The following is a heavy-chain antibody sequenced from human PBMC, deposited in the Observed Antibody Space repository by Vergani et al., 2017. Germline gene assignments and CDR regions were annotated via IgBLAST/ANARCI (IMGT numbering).Heavy chain of an antibody. CDR3: ARQFGVAVAGVYYYYGMDV. CDR1: GYSFTSYW. D-gene: IGHD6-19*01. Sequence: EVQLVQSGAEVKKPGESLKISCKGSGYSFTSYWIGWVRQMPGKGLEWMGSIYPGDSDTRYSPSFQGQVTISADKSISTAYLQWSSLKASDTAMYYCARQFGVAVAGVYYYYGMDVWGQGTTVTVSS. J-gene: IGHJ6*02. V-gene: IGHV5-51*01. CDR2: IYPGDSDT.